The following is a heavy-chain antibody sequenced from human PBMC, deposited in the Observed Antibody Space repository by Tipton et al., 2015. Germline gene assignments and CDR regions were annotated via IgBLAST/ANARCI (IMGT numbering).Heavy chain of an antibody. J-gene: IGHJ5*02. CDR2: INRSGST. Sequence: TLSLTCDVSGDLINTDYWSWIRQPPGTGLEWIGEINRSGSTNYNPSLKSRVTISVDTSKIQFSLKLTSVTAADTAVYYCARTDYDFWSGYYTGWFDPWGQGTLVTVSS. D-gene: IGHD3-3*01. CDR1: GDLINTDY. V-gene: IGHV4-34*01. CDR3: ARTDYDFWSGYYTGWFDP.